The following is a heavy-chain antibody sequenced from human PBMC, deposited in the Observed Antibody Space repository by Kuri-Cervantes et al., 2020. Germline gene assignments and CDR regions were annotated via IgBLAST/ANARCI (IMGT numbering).Heavy chain of an antibody. J-gene: IGHJ4*02. V-gene: IGHV1-3*01. CDR1: GYTFTSYA. Sequence: ASVKVSCKASGYTFTSYAMHWVRQAPGQRLEWMGWINVGNGNTKYSQKFQGRVTITADESTSTAYMELSSLRSEDTAVYYCARQDCSGGSCYSGSIDYWGQGTLVTVSS. CDR2: INVGNGNT. D-gene: IGHD2-15*01. CDR3: ARQDCSGGSCYSGSIDY.